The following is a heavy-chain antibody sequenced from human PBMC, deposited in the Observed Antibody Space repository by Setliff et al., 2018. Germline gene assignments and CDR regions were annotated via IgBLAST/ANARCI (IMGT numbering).Heavy chain of an antibody. CDR2: INPSGGST. V-gene: IGHV1-46*01. D-gene: IGHD3-22*01. Sequence: ASVKVSCKASGYTFTSYYMHWVRQAPGQGLEWMGIINPSGGSTSYAQKFQGRVTMTRDTSTSTAYMELSSLRSEDTAVYYCARSYYYDSSGYYTHPDCWGQGTLVTVSS. CDR3: ARSYYYDSSGYYTHPDC. CDR1: GYTFTSYY. J-gene: IGHJ4*02.